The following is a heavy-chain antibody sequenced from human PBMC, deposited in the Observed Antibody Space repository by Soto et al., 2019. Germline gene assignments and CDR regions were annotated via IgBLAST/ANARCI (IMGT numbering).Heavy chain of an antibody. V-gene: IGHV4-34*01. CDR3: ARLDRIAARLLDY. Sequence: SETLSLTCAVYGGSFSGYYWSWIRQPPGKGLEWIGEINHSGSTNYNPSLKSRVTISVDTSKNQFSLKLSSVTAADTAVYYCARLDRIAARLLDYWGQGTLVTXSS. D-gene: IGHD6-6*01. J-gene: IGHJ4*02. CDR1: GGSFSGYY. CDR2: INHSGST.